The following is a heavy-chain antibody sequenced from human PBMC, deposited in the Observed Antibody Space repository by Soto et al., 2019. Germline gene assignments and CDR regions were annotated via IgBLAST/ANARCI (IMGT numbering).Heavy chain of an antibody. CDR3: AIGVPGYYAVDV. V-gene: IGHV3-74*01. J-gene: IGHJ6*02. Sequence: EVQLVDSGGGLVQPGGSLRLSCTASGLTFSTYWMHWVRQAPGKGLAWISRLNSGATTANYADSVRGRCTISRDNAKNTVYLQLNSLRDEDTAVYYCAIGVPGYYAVDVWGQGTTVTVSS. CDR1: GLTFSTYW. CDR2: LNSGATTA.